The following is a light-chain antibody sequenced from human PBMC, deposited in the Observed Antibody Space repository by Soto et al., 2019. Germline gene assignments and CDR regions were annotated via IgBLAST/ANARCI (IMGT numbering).Light chain of an antibody. CDR3: QQFNTSPWT. V-gene: IGKV1-5*03. J-gene: IGKJ1*01. CDR1: QSISGW. CDR2: KAS. Sequence: DIHMTQSRSTLSASVGERLTMIARASQSISGWLAWYQQKPGKAPKLLIYKASSLESGVPSRFSGSGSGTEFTLTISSLQPDDFATYYCQQFNTSPWTFGQGTK.